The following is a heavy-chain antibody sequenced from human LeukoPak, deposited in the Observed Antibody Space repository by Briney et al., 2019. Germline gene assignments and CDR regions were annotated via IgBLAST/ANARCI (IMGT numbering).Heavy chain of an antibody. J-gene: IGHJ4*02. CDR3: ARGAVAGLYYFDY. V-gene: IGHV3-48*03. CDR1: GFTFSSYE. Sequence: PGGSLRLSCAASGFTFSSYEMSWVRQAPGKGLEWVSHISSSGVGRYYADSVKGRFTISRDNAKNSLYLQMNSLRADDTGIYYCARGAVAGLYYFDYWGQGTLFTVSS. CDR2: ISSSGVGR. D-gene: IGHD6-19*01.